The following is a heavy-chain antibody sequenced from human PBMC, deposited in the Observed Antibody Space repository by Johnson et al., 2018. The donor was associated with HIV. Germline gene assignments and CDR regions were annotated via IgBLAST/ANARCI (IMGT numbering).Heavy chain of an antibody. CDR1: GFTFSNHW. CDR3: ARSCRDGYTCNAFDI. D-gene: IGHD5-24*01. J-gene: IGHJ3*02. V-gene: IGHV3-74*02. Sequence: VQLVESGGGLVQPGGSLRLSCAASGFTFSNHWMHWVRQAPGKGLVWVSRINSDGSSRNYADSVKGRFTISRDNSKNTLYLQMNSLRAEDTAVYYCARSCRDGYTCNAFDIWGQGTIVTVSS. CDR2: INSDGSSR.